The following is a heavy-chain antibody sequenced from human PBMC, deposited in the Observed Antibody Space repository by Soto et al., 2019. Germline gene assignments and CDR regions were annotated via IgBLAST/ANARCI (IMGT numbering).Heavy chain of an antibody. V-gene: IGHV1-8*01. Sequence: ASVKVSCKASGYTFTSYDINWVRQATGQGLEWMGWMNPNSGNTSYAQKFQGRVTMTRNTSISTAYMELSSLRSEDTAVYYCARLLGNPFAFDIWGQGTMVTVSS. CDR2: MNPNSGNT. CDR3: ARLLGNPFAFDI. J-gene: IGHJ3*02. CDR1: GYTFTSYD.